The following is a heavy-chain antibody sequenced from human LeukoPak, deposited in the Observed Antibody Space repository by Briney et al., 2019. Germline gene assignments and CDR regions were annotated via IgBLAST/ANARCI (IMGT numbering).Heavy chain of an antibody. CDR3: AREAPFIVATLDV. V-gene: IGHV4-39*07. CDR1: GGSISSSSYY. Sequence: PSETLSLTCTVSGGSISSSSYYWGWIRQPPGKGLEWIGSIYYSGSTYYNPSLKSRVTISVDTSKNQFSLKLSSVTAADTAVYYCAREAPFIVATLDVWGKGTTVTVSS. J-gene: IGHJ6*04. CDR2: IYYSGST. D-gene: IGHD5-12*01.